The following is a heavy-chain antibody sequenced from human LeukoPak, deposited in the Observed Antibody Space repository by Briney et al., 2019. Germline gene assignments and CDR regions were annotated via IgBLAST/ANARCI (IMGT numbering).Heavy chain of an antibody. CDR2: IYYSGST. CDR1: GGSISSYY. Sequence: SETLSLTCTVSGGSISSYYWSWIRQPPGKGLEWIGYIYYSGSTNYNPSLKSRVTISVDTSKNQFSLKLSSVTAADTAVYYCARVGGDYGDYGYYFDYWGQGTLVTVSS. V-gene: IGHV4-59*01. D-gene: IGHD4-17*01. J-gene: IGHJ4*02. CDR3: ARVGGDYGDYGYYFDY.